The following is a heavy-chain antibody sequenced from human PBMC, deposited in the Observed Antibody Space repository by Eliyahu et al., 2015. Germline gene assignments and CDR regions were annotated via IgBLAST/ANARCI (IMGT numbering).Heavy chain of an antibody. CDR3: ARGQSDSSGYYYRDYYYGMDV. J-gene: IGHJ6*02. CDR2: INHSGST. V-gene: IGHV4-34*01. D-gene: IGHD3-22*01. CDR1: GGSFSGXX. Sequence: QVQLQQWGAGLLKPSETLXLTXAVYGGSFSGXXWSWXRRPPGKGLEWIGEINHSGSTNYNPSLKSRVTISVDTSKNQFSLKLSSVTAADTAVYYCARGQSDSSGYYYRDYYYGMDVWGQGTTVTVSS.